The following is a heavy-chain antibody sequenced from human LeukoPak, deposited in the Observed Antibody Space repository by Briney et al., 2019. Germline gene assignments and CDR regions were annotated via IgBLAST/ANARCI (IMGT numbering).Heavy chain of an antibody. Sequence: SETLSLTCTVSGGSISSYYWSWIRQPPGKGLEWIGYIYYSGSTNYNPSLKSRVTISVDTSKNQFSLKLSSVTAADTAVYYCARDTSYHYDSSAYYLEWGGAFDIWGQGTMVTVSS. D-gene: IGHD3-22*01. V-gene: IGHV4-59*01. CDR3: ARDTSYHYDSSAYYLEWGGAFDI. J-gene: IGHJ3*02. CDR1: GGSISSYY. CDR2: IYYSGST.